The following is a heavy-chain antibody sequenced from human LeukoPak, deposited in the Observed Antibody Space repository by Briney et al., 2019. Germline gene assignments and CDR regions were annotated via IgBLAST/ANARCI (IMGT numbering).Heavy chain of an antibody. J-gene: IGHJ5*02. V-gene: IGHV3-9*03. Sequence: GGSLRLSCAASGFTFDDYAMHWVRQAPGKGLEWVSGISWNSGSIGYADSVKSRFTISRDNAKNSLYLQLNSLRAEDMALYYCAKGGYSSSSGWFDPWGQGTLVTVSS. CDR2: ISWNSGSI. CDR1: GFTFDDYA. D-gene: IGHD6-6*01. CDR3: AKGGYSSSSGWFDP.